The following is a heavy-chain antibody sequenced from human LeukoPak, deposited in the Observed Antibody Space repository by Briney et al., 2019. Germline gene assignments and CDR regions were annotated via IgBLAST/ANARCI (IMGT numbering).Heavy chain of an antibody. CDR1: GYTFTGYY. CDR3: ARSPHILTGENFDY. D-gene: IGHD3-9*01. Sequence: GASVKVSCKASGYTFTGYYIHWVRQAPGQGLEWIGWINPNSGGTNYAQKFQDRVSMTRDTSISTAYMHLSRLRSDDTAVYYCARSPHILTGENFDYWGQGTLLTVSS. J-gene: IGHJ4*02. V-gene: IGHV1-2*02. CDR2: INPNSGGT.